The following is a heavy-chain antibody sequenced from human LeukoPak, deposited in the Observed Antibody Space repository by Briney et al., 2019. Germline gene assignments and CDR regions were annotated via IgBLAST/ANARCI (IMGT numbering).Heavy chain of an antibody. J-gene: IGHJ4*02. Sequence: SETLSLTRTVSGGSISSYYWSWIRQPPGKGLEWIGYIYYSGGTNYNPSLKSRVTISVDTSKNQFSLKLSSVTAADTAVYYCARLRGGNSRKFDYWGQGTLVTVSS. D-gene: IGHD2/OR15-2a*01. CDR2: IYYSGGT. CDR1: GGSISSYY. CDR3: ARLRGGNSRKFDY. V-gene: IGHV4-59*08.